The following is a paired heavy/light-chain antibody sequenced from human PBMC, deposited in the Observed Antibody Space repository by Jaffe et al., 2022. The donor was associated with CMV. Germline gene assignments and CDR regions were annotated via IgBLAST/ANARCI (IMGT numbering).Heavy chain of an antibody. CDR2: VYYSGST. Sequence: QLQLQESGPGLVKPSETLSLTCTVSGVSMSSNSYYWGWIRQPPGKGLEWIGSVYYSGSTYYNPSLKSRVTISVDTTKNQFSMKLNSVTAADTAVYYCARQTERSGWSPVASFDYWGQGTLVTVSS. CDR3: ARQTERSGWSPVASFDY. J-gene: IGHJ4*02. V-gene: IGHV4-39*01. CDR1: GVSMSSNSYY. D-gene: IGHD6-19*01.
Light chain of an antibody. J-gene: IGKJ3*01. CDR3: QQYGNSLFT. CDR2: GAS. Sequence: EIVLTQSPGTLSLSPGDRATLSCRASQSVSSSYLAWYRQLPGQAPRLLIYGASNRATGIPDRFSGSGSGTDFTLTISRLEPEDFAVYYCQQYGNSLFTFGPGTKVDI. V-gene: IGKV3-20*01. CDR1: QSVSSSY.